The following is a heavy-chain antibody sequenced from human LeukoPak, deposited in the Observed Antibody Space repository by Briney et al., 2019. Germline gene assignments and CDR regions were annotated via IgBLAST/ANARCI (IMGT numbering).Heavy chain of an antibody. V-gene: IGHV1-8*01. CDR3: ARGEGNWRYSDWSIYGMDV. D-gene: IGHD3-9*01. CDR1: GYTFTSYD. CDR2: MNPNSGNT. J-gene: IGHJ6*02. Sequence: ASVKVSCKASGYTFTSYDINWVRQATGQGLEWMGWMNPNSGNTGYAQKFQGRVTMTRNTSISTAYMELSSLRSEDTAVYYCARGEGNWRYSDWSIYGMDVWGQGTTVTVSS.